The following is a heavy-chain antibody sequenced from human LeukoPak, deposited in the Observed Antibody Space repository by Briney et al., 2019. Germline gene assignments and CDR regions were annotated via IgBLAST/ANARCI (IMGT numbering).Heavy chain of an antibody. CDR2: INWNGGST. Sequence: RTGGSLRLSCAASGFTFDDYGMSWVRQAPGKGLEWVSGINWNGGSTGYADSVKGRFTISRDNARNSLYLQMNSLRVEDTAVYYCARQGASAGTNYYYMDVWGKGTTVTVSS. CDR3: ARQGASAGTNYYYMDV. D-gene: IGHD6-13*01. CDR1: GFTFDDYG. V-gene: IGHV3-20*04. J-gene: IGHJ6*03.